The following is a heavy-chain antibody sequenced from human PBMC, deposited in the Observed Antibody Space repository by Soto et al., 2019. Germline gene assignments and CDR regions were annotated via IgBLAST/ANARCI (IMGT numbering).Heavy chain of an antibody. CDR3: ARGGGYSYHLYGMDV. J-gene: IGHJ6*02. CDR2: VEHNGNT. CDR1: GGSFSGYY. V-gene: IGHV4-34*01. Sequence: SETLSLTCAVYGGSFSGYYWIWIRQPPGKGLEWIGEVEHNGNTNYNPSFTSRVTISLNTPKNQFSLKLTSVTAADTAVYYCARGGGYSYHLYGMDVWGLGTTVTVSS. D-gene: IGHD5-18*01.